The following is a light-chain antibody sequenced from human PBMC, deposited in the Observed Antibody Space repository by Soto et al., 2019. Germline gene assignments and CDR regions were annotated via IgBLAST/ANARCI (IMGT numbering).Light chain of an antibody. CDR3: GTWDSSLSSVV. CDR1: IFNIGSNS. CDR2: DIN. J-gene: IGLJ2*01. V-gene: IGLV1-51*01. Sequence: QSVLTQPPSVSAAPGQNVTISCSGSIFNIGSNSVSWYRHLPGTAPKLLIYDINQRPAVIPDRFSGSKSGTSATLGITGLQTGDEDDYYCGTWDSSLSSVVFGGGTKLTVL.